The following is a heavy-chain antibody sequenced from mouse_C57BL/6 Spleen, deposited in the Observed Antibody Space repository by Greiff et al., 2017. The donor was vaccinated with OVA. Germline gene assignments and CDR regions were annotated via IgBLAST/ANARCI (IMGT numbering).Heavy chain of an antibody. V-gene: IGHV3-6*01. J-gene: IGHJ3*01. D-gene: IGHD3-2*02. CDR3: ARDRAAQAPFAY. Sequence: ESGPGLVKPSQSLSLTCSVTGYSITSGYYWNWIRQLPGNKLEWMGYISYDGSNKYNPSLKNPITITRDTAKNQFFLKLNSVTTEDTATYYCARDRAAQAPFAYWGQGTLVSVSA. CDR1: GYSITSGYY. CDR2: ISYDGSN.